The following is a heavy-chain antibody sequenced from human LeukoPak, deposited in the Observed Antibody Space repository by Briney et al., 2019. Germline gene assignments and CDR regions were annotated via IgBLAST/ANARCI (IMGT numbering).Heavy chain of an antibody. V-gene: IGHV3-48*03. J-gene: IGHJ4*02. D-gene: IGHD3-22*01. Sequence: PGGSLRLSCAASGFTFSSYEMNWVRQAPGKGLEWVSYISSSGTTIYYADSVKGRFTISRDDARNSLFLQMNSLRAEDTAVYYCARDYYYDSSGSYHYSDYWGQGTPVTVSS. CDR2: ISSSGTTI. CDR3: ARDYYYDSSGSYHYSDY. CDR1: GFTFSSYE.